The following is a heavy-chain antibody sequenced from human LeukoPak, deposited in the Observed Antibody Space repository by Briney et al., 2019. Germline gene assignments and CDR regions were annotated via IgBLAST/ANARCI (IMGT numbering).Heavy chain of an antibody. D-gene: IGHD2/OR15-2a*01. CDR1: GFTFSDYY. J-gene: IGHJ4*02. V-gene: IGHV3-11*01. CDR3: ATIFNGQSGEAYYFDY. Sequence: GGSLRLSCAASGFTFSDYYMSWIRQAPGKGLEWVSYISSSGITMYYADSVKGRFTVSRDNAKNSLYLQMASLRAEDTAVYYCATIFNGQSGEAYYFDYWGQGTLVTVSS. CDR2: ISSSGITM.